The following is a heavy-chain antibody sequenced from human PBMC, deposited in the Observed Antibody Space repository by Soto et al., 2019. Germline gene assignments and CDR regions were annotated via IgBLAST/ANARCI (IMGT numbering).Heavy chain of an antibody. CDR2: ISVSGGDI. J-gene: IGHJ2*01. CDR1: GFTFSSYS. D-gene: IGHD5-12*01. V-gene: IGHV3-11*01. Sequence: QVQLVESGGGLVKPGGSLRLSCAASGFTFSSYSINWIRQAPGGGLEWVSYISVSGGDIYYADSVKGRFTISRDTAKTSLYVQMNRLRAEDTAVYYCARDVGSGYDRGFFDLWGRGTLVTVSS. CDR3: ARDVGSGYDRGFFDL.